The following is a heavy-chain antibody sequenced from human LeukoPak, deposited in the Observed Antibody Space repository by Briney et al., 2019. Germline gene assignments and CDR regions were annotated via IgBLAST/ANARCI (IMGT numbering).Heavy chain of an antibody. J-gene: IGHJ2*01. CDR2: IYYTGSI. D-gene: IGHD3-22*01. V-gene: IGHV4-59*01. CDR3: AREGYYDSNGYYNWYFGL. Sequence: SETLSLTCTVSGGSISSYYWSWIRQPPGKGLEWIGYIYYTGSINYNPSLKSRVTISVDTSKNQFSLKLSFVTAADTAVYYCAREGYYDSNGYYNWYFGLWGRGTLVTVSS. CDR1: GGSISSYY.